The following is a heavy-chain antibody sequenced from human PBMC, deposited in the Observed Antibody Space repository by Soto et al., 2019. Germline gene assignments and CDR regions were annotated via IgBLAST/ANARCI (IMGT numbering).Heavy chain of an antibody. Sequence: PGGSLRLSCAASGFTFSTYTMNWVRRASGKGLEWVSSITPTSRFIYYADSVRGRFTISRDDAESSLYLHMNSLRAEDTAVYYCTRTPHAPPGRRDYFSAMDVWGQGTTVTVSS. J-gene: IGHJ6*02. CDR1: GFTFSTYT. CDR3: TRTPHAPPGRRDYFSAMDV. V-gene: IGHV3-21*01. CDR2: ITPTSRFI.